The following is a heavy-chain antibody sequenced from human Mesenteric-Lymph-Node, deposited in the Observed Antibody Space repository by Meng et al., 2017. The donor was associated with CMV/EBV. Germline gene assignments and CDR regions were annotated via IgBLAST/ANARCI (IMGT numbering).Heavy chain of an antibody. J-gene: IGHJ2*01. V-gene: IGHV3-7*01. CDR2: INQDESEK. Sequence: GESLKISCAASGFTFSSYPIHWVRQAPGQGLEWVANINQDESEKYYVGSVKGRFTISRDNAKNSLYLQMNSLRAEDAAVYYCARRPLGYCSTMSCQPFWYFDLWGRDTLVTVSS. CDR1: GFTFSSYP. D-gene: IGHD2-2*01. CDR3: ARRPLGYCSTMSCQPFWYFDL.